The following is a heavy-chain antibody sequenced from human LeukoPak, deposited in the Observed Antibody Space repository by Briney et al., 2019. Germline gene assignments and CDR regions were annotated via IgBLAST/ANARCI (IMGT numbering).Heavy chain of an antibody. V-gene: IGHV1-18*01. CDR1: GYTFTSYG. J-gene: IGHJ6*02. CDR2: ISAYNGNT. CDR3: ASMSSGWYAPKNYGMDV. Sequence: ASVKVSCKASGYTFTSYGISWVRQAPGQGLERMGWISAYNGNTNYAQKLQGRVTMTTDTSTSTAYMELRSLRSDDTAVYYCASMSSGWYAPKNYGMDVWGQGTTVTVSS. D-gene: IGHD6-19*01.